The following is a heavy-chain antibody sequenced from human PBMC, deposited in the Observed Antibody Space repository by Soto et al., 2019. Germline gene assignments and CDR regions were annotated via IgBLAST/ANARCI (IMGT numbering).Heavy chain of an antibody. CDR1: GGSVSSGGYS. D-gene: IGHD6-6*01. V-gene: IGHV4-30-2*01. CDR2: IYHSGST. CDR3: ARYSIAARRGIDY. Sequence: SETLSLTCGVSGGSVSSGGYSWIWLRQPPGKGLEWIGYIYHSGSTYYNPSLKSRVTISVDRSKNQFSLKLSSVTAADTAVYYCARYSIAARRGIDYWGQGTLVTVSS. J-gene: IGHJ4*02.